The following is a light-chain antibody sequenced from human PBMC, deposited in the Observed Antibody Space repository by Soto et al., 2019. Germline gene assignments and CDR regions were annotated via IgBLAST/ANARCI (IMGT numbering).Light chain of an antibody. CDR1: QSLVHSNGNTY. V-gene: IGKV2-30*02. CDR2: KVS. J-gene: IGKJ1*01. Sequence: DVVMTQSPLSPPVTLGQPASISCRSSQSLVHSNGNTYLNWLQQRPGQSPKRLIFKVSIRDSGDQDRFSGSGSGTYFTLTISRVEVDDVEIYSCVQGPHWPRTFGQGTKVEIK. CDR3: VQGPHWPRT.